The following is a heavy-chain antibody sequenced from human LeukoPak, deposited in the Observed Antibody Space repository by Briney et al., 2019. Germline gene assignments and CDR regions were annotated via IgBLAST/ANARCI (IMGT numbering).Heavy chain of an antibody. CDR1: GFIFSSYA. CDR3: AKDYYGDLYYFDY. CDR2: ISGSGGST. D-gene: IGHD4-17*01. V-gene: IGHV3-23*01. J-gene: IGHJ4*02. Sequence: PGGSLRLSCAASGFIFSSYAMSWVRQAPGKGLEWVSGISGSGGSTDYADSVRGRFSISRGNSKNTLSLQMNGLRPEDTAVYYCAKDYYGDLYYFDYWGQGTLVTVSS.